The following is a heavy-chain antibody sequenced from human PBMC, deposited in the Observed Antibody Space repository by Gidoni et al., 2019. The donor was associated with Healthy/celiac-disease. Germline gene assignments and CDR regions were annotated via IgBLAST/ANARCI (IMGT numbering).Heavy chain of an antibody. CDR2: IYPGDSDT. Sequence: EVQLVQSGAEVKKPGESLKISCKGSGYSFTSYWIGWVRQMPGKGLEWMGIIYPGDSDTRYSPSFQGQVTISADKSISTAYLQWSSLKASDTAMYYCARQHITYYDFWSGNRGRYFDLWGRGTLVTVSS. CDR1: GYSFTSYW. CDR3: ARQHITYYDFWSGNRGRYFDL. D-gene: IGHD3-3*01. J-gene: IGHJ2*01. V-gene: IGHV5-51*01.